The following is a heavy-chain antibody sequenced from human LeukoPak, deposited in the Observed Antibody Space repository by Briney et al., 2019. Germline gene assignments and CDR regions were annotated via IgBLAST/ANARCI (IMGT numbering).Heavy chain of an antibody. J-gene: IGHJ3*02. Sequence: ASVKVSCKASGYTFSNYDMNWVRQAPGQGLKWMGWINTKTGNPTYAQGFTGRFVFSLDTSVSTTYLQISSLKADDTAVYYCARDQRYCGGDCYDAFDIWGQGTMVTVSS. CDR1: GYTFSNYD. V-gene: IGHV7-4-1*02. CDR2: INTKTGNP. D-gene: IGHD2-21*02. CDR3: ARDQRYCGGDCYDAFDI.